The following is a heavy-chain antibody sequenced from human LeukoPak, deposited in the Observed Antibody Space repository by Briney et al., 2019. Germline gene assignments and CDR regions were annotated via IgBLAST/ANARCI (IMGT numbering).Heavy chain of an antibody. J-gene: IGHJ1*01. Sequence: SETLSLTCIVSGGSISSYYWTWIRQPPGKGLEWIGYRYYSGSTTYNPSLKSRVTISVDTSKRQFSLKLISVTAADTAIYYCARVRGDFETDWGQGTLVTVSS. CDR2: RYYSGST. CDR3: ARVRGDFETD. V-gene: IGHV4-59*01. D-gene: IGHD3-16*01. CDR1: GGSISSYY.